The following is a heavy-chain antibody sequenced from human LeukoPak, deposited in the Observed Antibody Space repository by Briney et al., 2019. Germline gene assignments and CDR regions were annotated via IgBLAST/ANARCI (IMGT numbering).Heavy chain of an antibody. D-gene: IGHD1-26*01. Sequence: PSETLSLTCAVYGGSLSGYYWSWIRQPPGKGLEWIGEINHSGSTNYNPSLKSRVTISVDTSKNQFSLKLSSVTAADTAVYYCATYSGSWGPIYWGQGTLVTVSS. CDR3: ATYSGSWGPIY. CDR2: INHSGST. J-gene: IGHJ4*02. CDR1: GGSLSGYY. V-gene: IGHV4-34*01.